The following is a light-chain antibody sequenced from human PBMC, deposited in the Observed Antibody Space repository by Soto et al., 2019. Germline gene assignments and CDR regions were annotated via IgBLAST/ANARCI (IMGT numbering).Light chain of an antibody. CDR2: EVS. CDR1: SSDIGRFNY. CDR3: SSHTISNPQV. Sequence: QSALTQPASVSGSPGQSITISCTGTSSDIGRFNYVSWYQQHPVKVPKLMIYEVSNRPSAVSNRFSGSKSGNKASLTISGLHAEDEADYYCSSHTISNPQVLCGGTKLTVL. V-gene: IGLV2-14*01. J-gene: IGLJ3*02.